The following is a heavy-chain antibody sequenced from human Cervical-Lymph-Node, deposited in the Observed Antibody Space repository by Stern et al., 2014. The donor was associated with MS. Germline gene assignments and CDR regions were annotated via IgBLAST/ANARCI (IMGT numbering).Heavy chain of an antibody. Sequence: VQLVESGAAVKKPGASVKVSCKASGYTFTAYFMQWVRQAPGQGLEWLGRIIPNSGDTNDAQKFQGRIPMTRDTSITTAYLELSGLTSDDTAIYYCARGLHTLSNDGLYWGQGALVTVSS. CDR1: GYTFTAYF. D-gene: IGHD1-1*01. J-gene: IGHJ4*02. V-gene: IGHV1-2*06. CDR3: ARGLHTLSNDGLY. CDR2: IIPNSGDT.